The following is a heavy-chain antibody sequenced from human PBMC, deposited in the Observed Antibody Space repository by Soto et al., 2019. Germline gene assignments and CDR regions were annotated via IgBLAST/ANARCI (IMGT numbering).Heavy chain of an antibody. CDR2: IIPVFGTA. CDR1: GGTFSSYA. D-gene: IGHD2-2*01. J-gene: IGHJ6*02. V-gene: IGHV1-69*13. Sequence: SVKVSCKASGGTFSSYAISWVQQAPGQGLEWMGGIIPVFGTANYAQKFQGRVTITADESTSTAYMELSSLRSEDTAVYYCARGSSIVVVPAAIMYYYGMDVWGQGTTVTVSS. CDR3: ARGSSIVVVPAAIMYYYGMDV.